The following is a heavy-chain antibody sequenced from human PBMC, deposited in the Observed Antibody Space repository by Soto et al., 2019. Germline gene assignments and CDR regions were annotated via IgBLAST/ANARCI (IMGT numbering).Heavy chain of an antibody. CDR1: GGSISSYY. V-gene: IGHV4-59*08. CDR3: ARLPAPDLEWLLITPFPYYYYMDV. J-gene: IGHJ6*03. Sequence: TSETLSLTCTVSGGSISSYYWSWIRQPPGKGLEWIGYIYYSGSTNYNPSLKSRVTISVDTSKNQFSLKLSSVTAADTAVYYCARLPAPDLEWLLITPFPYYYYMDVWGKGTTVTVSS. D-gene: IGHD3-3*01. CDR2: IYYSGST.